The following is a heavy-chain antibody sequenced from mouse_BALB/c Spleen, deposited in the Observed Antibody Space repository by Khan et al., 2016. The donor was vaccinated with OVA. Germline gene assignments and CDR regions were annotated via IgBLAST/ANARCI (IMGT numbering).Heavy chain of an antibody. CDR3: TRLAYYYDSEGFAY. J-gene: IGHJ3*01. CDR1: GFTFSTYG. CDR2: VSTGGSYT. D-gene: IGHD1-1*01. Sequence: EVELVESGGDLVKPGGSLKLSCAASGFTFSTYGMSWVRQTPDKRLEWVATVSTGGSYTYYPDSVKGRLTISRDNAKNTLYLQRSGLKSEDTAMFYCTRLAYYYDSEGFAYWGQGTLVTVAA. V-gene: IGHV5-6*01.